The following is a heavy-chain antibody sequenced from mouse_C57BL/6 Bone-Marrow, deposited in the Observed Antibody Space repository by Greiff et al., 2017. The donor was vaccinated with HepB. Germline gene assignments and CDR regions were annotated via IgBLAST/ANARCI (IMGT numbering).Heavy chain of an antibody. CDR2: SRNKANDYTT. CDR3: ARDASGTPYYAMDY. V-gene: IGHV7-1*01. D-gene: IGHD1-1*01. J-gene: IGHJ4*01. Sequence: EVQRVESGGGLVQSGRSLRLSCATSGFTFSDFYMEWVRQAPGKGLEWIAASRNKANDYTTEYSASVKGRFIVSRDTSQSILYLQMNALRAEDTAIYYCARDASGTPYYAMDYWGQGTSVTVSS. CDR1: GFTFSDFY.